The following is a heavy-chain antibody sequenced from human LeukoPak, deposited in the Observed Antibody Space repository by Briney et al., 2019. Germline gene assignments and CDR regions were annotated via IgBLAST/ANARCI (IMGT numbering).Heavy chain of an antibody. J-gene: IGHJ1*01. CDR1: GFTFSNYG. CDR2: IQYDGSNK. CDR3: ATYSSGNGREFQH. V-gene: IGHV3-30*02. Sequence: TGGSLRLSCAASGFTFSNYGIHWVRQAPGKGLEWVAFIQYDGSNKYYADSVKGRFTISRDNSKNTLYLQMNSLRAEDTAVYYCATYSSGNGREFQHWGQGTLVTVSS. D-gene: IGHD3-22*01.